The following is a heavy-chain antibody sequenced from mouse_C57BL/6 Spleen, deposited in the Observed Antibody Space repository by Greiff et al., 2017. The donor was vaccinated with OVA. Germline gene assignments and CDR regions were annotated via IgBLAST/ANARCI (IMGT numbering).Heavy chain of an antibody. CDR1: GYSFTGYY. D-gene: IGHD1-1*01. V-gene: IGHV1-42*01. Sequence: VQLKQSGPELVKPGASVKISCKASGYSFTGYYMNWVKQSPEKSLEWIGEINPSTGGTTYNQKFKAKATLTVDKSSSTAYMQLKSLTSEDSAVYYCARRRGLLLQVWFAYWGQGTRVTVSA. CDR2: INPSTGGT. CDR3: ARRRGLLLQVWFAY. J-gene: IGHJ3*01.